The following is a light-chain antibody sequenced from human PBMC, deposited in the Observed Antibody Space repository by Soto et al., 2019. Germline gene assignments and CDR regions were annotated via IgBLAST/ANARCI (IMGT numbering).Light chain of an antibody. V-gene: IGKV1-9*01. CDR3: QQLNGYPLT. CDR2: AAS. CDR1: QSISSY. Sequence: QLTQSPSSLSASVGDRVTITCRASQSISSYLAWYQQIPGEAPKLLIYAASTLQSGVPSRFSGSGAGTDFTLTISSLQPEDFATYYCQQLNGYPLTFGGGTKVEIE. J-gene: IGKJ4*01.